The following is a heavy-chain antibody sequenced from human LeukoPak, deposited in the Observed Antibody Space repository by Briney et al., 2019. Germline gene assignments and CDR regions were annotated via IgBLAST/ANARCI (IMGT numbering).Heavy chain of an antibody. CDR3: ARDHGDYGDYLNY. CDR1: GGTFSISA. D-gene: IGHD4-17*01. J-gene: IGHJ4*02. CDR2: IIPIFGTA. V-gene: IGHV1-69*13. Sequence: SVKVSFTASGGTFSISAISWVRQAPGQGLEWMGGIIPIFGTANYARKFQGRVTITADESTSTAYMELSSLRSEDTAVYYCARDHGDYGDYLNYWGQGTLVTVSS.